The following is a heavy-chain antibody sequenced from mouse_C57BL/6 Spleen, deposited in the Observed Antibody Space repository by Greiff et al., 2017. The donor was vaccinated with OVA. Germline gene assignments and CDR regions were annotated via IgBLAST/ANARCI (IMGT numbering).Heavy chain of an antibody. CDR2: IYPGDGDT. D-gene: IGHD2-3*01. V-gene: IGHV1-82*01. Sequence: QVQLKESGPELVKPGASVKISCKASGYAFSSSWMNWVKQRPGQGLEWIGRIYPGDGDTNYNGKFKGKATLTADKSSSTAYMQLSSLTSEDSAVYFCARYYDGSDWYFDVWGTGTTVTVSS. CDR3: ARYYDGSDWYFDV. J-gene: IGHJ1*03. CDR1: GYAFSSSW.